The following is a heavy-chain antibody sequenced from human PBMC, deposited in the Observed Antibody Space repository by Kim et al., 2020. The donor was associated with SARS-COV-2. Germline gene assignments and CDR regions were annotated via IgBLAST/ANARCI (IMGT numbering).Heavy chain of an antibody. CDR2: ISSRSGYI. Sequence: GGSLRLSCAASGFTFSSYGMKWVRQAPGKGLEWVSSISSRSGYIYYADSVKGRFTISRDNAKNSLYLQMNSLRAEDTALYYCARVRTQDYGDYPDAFDILGQGTMVTVSS. D-gene: IGHD4-17*01. CDR1: GFTFSSYG. CDR3: ARVRTQDYGDYPDAFDI. V-gene: IGHV3-21*06. J-gene: IGHJ3*02.